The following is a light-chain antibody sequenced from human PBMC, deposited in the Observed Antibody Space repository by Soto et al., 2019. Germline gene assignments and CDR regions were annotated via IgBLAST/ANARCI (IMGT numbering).Light chain of an antibody. CDR2: DAS. CDR3: QQYGSSLGVT. Sequence: DIQMTQSPSTLSASVVDRVTITCLASQSISSWLSWYQQKPGKAPKLLIYDASSLESGVPSRFSGSGSGTEFTLTISSLQSEDFAVYYCQQYGSSLGVTFGGGTKVDIK. CDR1: QSISSW. J-gene: IGKJ4*01. V-gene: IGKV1-5*01.